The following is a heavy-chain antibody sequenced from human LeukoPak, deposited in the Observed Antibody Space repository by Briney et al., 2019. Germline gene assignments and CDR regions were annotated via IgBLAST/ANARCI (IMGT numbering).Heavy chain of an antibody. CDR2: TNPNSGGT. Sequence: ASVKVSCKASGYTFTGYYIHWVRQAPGQGLEWMGWTNPNSGGTNYAQKFQGRVTMTKDTSISTAYMELRRLRSDDTAVYYCASINCNNGVCYNFDYWGQGTLVTVSS. CDR3: ASINCNNGVCYNFDY. J-gene: IGHJ4*02. CDR1: GYTFTGYY. V-gene: IGHV1-2*02. D-gene: IGHD2-8*01.